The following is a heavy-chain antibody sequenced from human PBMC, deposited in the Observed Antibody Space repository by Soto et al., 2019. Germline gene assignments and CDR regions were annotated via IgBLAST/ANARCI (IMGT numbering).Heavy chain of an antibody. D-gene: IGHD1-26*01. CDR1: GYTFTSYG. V-gene: IGHV1-18*01. J-gene: IGHJ6*02. Sequence: QVQLVQSGAEVKKPGASVKVSCKASGYTFTSYGISWVRQAPGQGLEWMGWISTYNGNTNYAQKLQGRVTMTTDTSTSTAYLELRSLRSDDTAVYYCARGGASHELHYHYGMDVWGQGTTVTVSS. CDR3: ARGGASHELHYHYGMDV. CDR2: ISTYNGNT.